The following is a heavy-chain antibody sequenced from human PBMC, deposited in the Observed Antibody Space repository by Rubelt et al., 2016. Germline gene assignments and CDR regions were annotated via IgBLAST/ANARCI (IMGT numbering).Heavy chain of an antibody. V-gene: IGHV1-2*06. CDR3: ARVIWGSGWSNNWFDP. D-gene: IGHD6-19*01. CDR2: INPNSGGT. J-gene: IGHJ5*02. Sequence: QVQLVQSGAEVKKPGASVKVSCKASGYTFTSYGISWVRQAPGQGLEWMGRINPNSGGTNYAQKFQGRVTMTRDTSISTAYMELSSLRSEDTAVYYCARVIWGSGWSNNWFDPWGQGTLVTVSS. CDR1: GYTFTSYG.